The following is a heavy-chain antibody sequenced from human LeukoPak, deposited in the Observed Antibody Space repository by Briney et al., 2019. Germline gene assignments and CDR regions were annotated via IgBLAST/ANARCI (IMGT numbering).Heavy chain of an antibody. J-gene: IGHJ3*02. Sequence: GGSLRLSXGASGFTFRDYYMSGIRRAPGKGREGVSYISSSGCHILYADSVKGRFTISRDNAKNSLYLQMNSLRAEDTAVYYCARGSCTFCYGDYEGHDAFDIWGQGTMVTVSS. CDR3: ARGSCTFCYGDYEGHDAFDI. V-gene: IGHV3-11*04. CDR2: ISSSGCHI. D-gene: IGHD4-17*01. CDR1: GFTFRDYY.